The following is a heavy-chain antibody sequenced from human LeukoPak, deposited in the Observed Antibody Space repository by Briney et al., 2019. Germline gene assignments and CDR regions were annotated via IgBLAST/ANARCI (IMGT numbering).Heavy chain of an antibody. V-gene: IGHV4-59*01. CDR1: GGSISSFY. D-gene: IGHD6-19*01. CDR3: ARGPEGSGWYLGFDY. CDR2: IYYSGST. Sequence: KTSETLSLTCTVSGGSISSFYWSWIRQPPGKGLEWIAYIYYSGSTNYNPFLKSRVTMSVDTSKNQFSLKLSSVTAADTAVYYCARGPEGSGWYLGFDYWGQGTLVTVSS. J-gene: IGHJ4*02.